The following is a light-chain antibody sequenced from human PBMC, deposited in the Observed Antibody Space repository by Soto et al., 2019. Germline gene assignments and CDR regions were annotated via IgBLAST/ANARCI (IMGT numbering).Light chain of an antibody. J-gene: IGLJ1*01. CDR2: DVS. CDR1: SSDVGGYNY. CDR3: SSYTSSSTFYV. Sequence: QSALTQPASVSGSPGQSITISCTGTSSDVGGYNYVSWYQQHPGKAPKLMIYDVSNRPSGVSNRFSGSKSGNTAYLTISGLHAEDEGDYYCSSYTSSSTFYVVGTGTKLTVL. V-gene: IGLV2-14*01.